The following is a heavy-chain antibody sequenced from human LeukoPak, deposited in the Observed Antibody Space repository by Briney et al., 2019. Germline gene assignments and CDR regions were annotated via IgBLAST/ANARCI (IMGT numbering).Heavy chain of an antibody. CDR3: AKVQYPPGHIVTRAQLSYRSGYCDL. J-gene: IGHJ2*01. Sequence: GGSLRLSCAASGFTFSSHWMSWVRQAPGKGLEWVSAISGSGGSTYYADSVKGRFTISRDNSKNTLYLQMNSLRAEDTAVYYCAKVQYPPGHIVTRAQLSYRSGYCDLWGRGTLVTVSS. CDR1: GFTFSSHW. D-gene: IGHD2/OR15-2a*01. CDR2: ISGSGGST. V-gene: IGHV3-23*01.